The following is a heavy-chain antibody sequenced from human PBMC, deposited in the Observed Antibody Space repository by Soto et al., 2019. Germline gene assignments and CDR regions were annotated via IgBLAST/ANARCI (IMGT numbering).Heavy chain of an antibody. CDR1: GFTFSSYA. CDR2: ISGSGGST. CDR3: AKGGTCSGGSCYHLYYYYYYMDV. D-gene: IGHD2-15*01. V-gene: IGHV3-23*01. J-gene: IGHJ6*03. Sequence: GGSLRLSCAASGFTFSSYAMSWVRQAPGKGLEWVSAISGSGGSTYYADSVKGRFTISRDNSKNTLYLQMNSLRAEDTAVYYCAKGGTCSGGSCYHLYYYYYYMDVWGKGTTVTV.